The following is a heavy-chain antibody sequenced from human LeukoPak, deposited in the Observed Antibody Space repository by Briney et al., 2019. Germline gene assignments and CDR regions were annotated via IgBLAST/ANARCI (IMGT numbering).Heavy chain of an antibody. Sequence: SETLSLTCAVYGGSFSRYSWSWIRQPPGKGLEWIGEINHSGSTNYNPSLKSRVTISVDTSKNQFSLKLSSVTAADTAVYYCARGEGRIAAAVPYYFDYWGQGTLVTVSS. J-gene: IGHJ4*02. CDR2: INHSGST. CDR3: ARGEGRIAAAVPYYFDY. CDR1: GGSFSRYS. V-gene: IGHV4-34*01. D-gene: IGHD6-13*01.